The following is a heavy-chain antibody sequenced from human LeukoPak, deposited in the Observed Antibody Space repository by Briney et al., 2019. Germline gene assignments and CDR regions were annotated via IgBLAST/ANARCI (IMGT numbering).Heavy chain of an antibody. CDR2: IYYSGST. CDR3: ARHERVGHYYYYYYMDV. CDR1: GGSISSSSYY. J-gene: IGHJ6*03. Sequence: PSETLSLTCTVSGGSISSSSYYWGWIRQPPGKGLEWIGSIYYSGSTYYNPSLKSRVTISVDTSKNHYSLKLSSVTAADTAVYYCARHERVGHYYYYYYMDVWGKGTTVTVSS. V-gene: IGHV4-39*01.